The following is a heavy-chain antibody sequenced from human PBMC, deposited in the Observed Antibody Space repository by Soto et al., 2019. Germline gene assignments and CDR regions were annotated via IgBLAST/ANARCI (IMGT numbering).Heavy chain of an antibody. CDR2: IYYSGST. V-gene: IGHV4-59*01. CDR1: GGSISSYY. J-gene: IGHJ4*02. CDR3: ARRYGDYFDF. D-gene: IGHD4-17*01. Sequence: SETLSLTCTVSGGSISSYYWSWIRQPPGKGLEWIGYIYYSGSTNYNPSLKSRVTISVNTSKNQFSLKLTSVTAADTAVYYCARRYGDYFDFWGQGTLVTVSS.